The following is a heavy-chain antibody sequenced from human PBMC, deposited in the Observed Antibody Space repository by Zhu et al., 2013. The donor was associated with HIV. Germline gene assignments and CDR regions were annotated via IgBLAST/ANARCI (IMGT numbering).Heavy chain of an antibody. CDR2: IIPIFPRT. D-gene: IGHD3-22*01. J-gene: IGHJ3*02. CDR3: ASYLRTMIVVVTPDDAFDI. V-gene: IGHV1-69*01. Sequence: VQLVQSGAEVKKPGSSVKVSCQASGGTLSSYTVHWVRQAPGQGLEWMGGIIPIFPRTNYSQKFQDRLTISADESTSTVYMDLTRLRSDDTAVYYCASYLRTMIVVVTPDDAFDIWGQGTMVTVSS. CDR1: GGTLSSYT.